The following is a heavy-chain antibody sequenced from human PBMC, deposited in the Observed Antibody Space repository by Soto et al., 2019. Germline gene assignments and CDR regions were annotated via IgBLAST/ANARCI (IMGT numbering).Heavy chain of an antibody. CDR3: ARPSNCLHSPSLLFYYYYGMDV. J-gene: IGHJ6*02. CDR2: IIPIFGTA. V-gene: IGHV1-69*13. CDR1: GGTFSSYA. Sequence: GASVKVSCKASGGTFSSYAISRVRQAPGQGLEWMGGIIPIFGTANYAQKFQGRVTITADESTSTAYMELSSLRSEDTAVYYCARPSNCLHSPSLLFYYYYGMDVWGQGTTVTVSS. D-gene: IGHD4-4*01.